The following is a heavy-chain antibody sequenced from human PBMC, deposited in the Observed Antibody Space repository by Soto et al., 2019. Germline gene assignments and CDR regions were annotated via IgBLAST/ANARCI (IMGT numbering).Heavy chain of an antibody. V-gene: IGHV3-33*01. J-gene: IGHJ4*02. D-gene: IGHD1-1*01. CDR1: GFTFSTYG. CDR2: IWYDGTKQ. Sequence: QVQLVESGGGVVQPGRSLRLSCAASGFTFSTYGMHWVRQAPGKGLEWVAVIWYDGTKQYYADSVKGRFTISRDNSKDTMYRQMNSLRAEDTAVYYCATQRMTTSDHWGQGTLVTVSS. CDR3: ATQRMTTSDH.